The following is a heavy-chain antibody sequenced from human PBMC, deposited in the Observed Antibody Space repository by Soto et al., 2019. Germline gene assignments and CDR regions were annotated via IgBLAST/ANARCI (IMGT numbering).Heavy chain of an antibody. CDR1: GVTFIHHA. D-gene: IGHD1-26*01. CDR3: VPGSSGAVGEDR. J-gene: IGHJ5*02. CDR2: ISESGGTT. Sequence: EVQLLQSGGGLVQPGGSLRLSCEASGVTFIHHAMTWVRQAPGKGLEWVSSISESGGTTYCADSVKGRFTISRDNPKNTLFLQMNSLRAEDTAVYYCVPGSSGAVGEDRWGQGTLVTVSS. V-gene: IGHV3-23*01.